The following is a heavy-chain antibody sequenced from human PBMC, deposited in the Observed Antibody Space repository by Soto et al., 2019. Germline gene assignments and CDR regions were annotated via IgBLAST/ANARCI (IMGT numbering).Heavy chain of an antibody. CDR2: ISYDGSNK. CDR1: GFTFSSYG. CDR3: AMGVGLLLSGEHLLGGMDV. Sequence: QVQLVESGGGVVQPGRSLRLSCAASGFTFSSYGMHWVRQAPGKGLEWVAVISYDGSNKYYADSVKGRFTISRDNSKNTLYLQMNRLRAEDTAVYYCAMGVGLLLSGEHLLGGMDVWGQGTTVTVSS. V-gene: IGHV3-30*03. D-gene: IGHD3-10*01. J-gene: IGHJ6*02.